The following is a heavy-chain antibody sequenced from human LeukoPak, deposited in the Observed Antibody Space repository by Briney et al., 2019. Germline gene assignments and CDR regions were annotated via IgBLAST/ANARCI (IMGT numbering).Heavy chain of an antibody. CDR2: IKSKTDGGTT. CDR3: TGHRGLTRYSSSSSVVDY. CDR1: GFTFSNAW. J-gene: IGHJ4*02. V-gene: IGHV3-15*01. Sequence: GGSLRLSCAASGFTFSNAWMSWVRQAPGKGLEWVGRIKSKTDGGTTDYAAPVKGRFTISRDDSKNTLYLQMNSLKTEDTAVYYCTGHRGLTRYSSSSSVVDYWGQGTLVTVSS. D-gene: IGHD6-6*01.